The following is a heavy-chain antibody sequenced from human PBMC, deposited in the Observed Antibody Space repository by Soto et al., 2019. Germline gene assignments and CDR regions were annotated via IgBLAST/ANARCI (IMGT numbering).Heavy chain of an antibody. CDR1: GGTFSSYA. J-gene: IGHJ4*02. CDR3: ARDAYYDSSGYPYY. CDR2: IIPIFGTA. Sequence: SVKVSCKASGGTFSSYAISWVRQAPGQGLEWMGGIIPIFGTANYAQKFQGRVTITADESTSTAYMELSSLRSEDTAVYYCARDAYYDSSGYPYYWGQGTLVTVS. V-gene: IGHV1-69*13. D-gene: IGHD3-22*01.